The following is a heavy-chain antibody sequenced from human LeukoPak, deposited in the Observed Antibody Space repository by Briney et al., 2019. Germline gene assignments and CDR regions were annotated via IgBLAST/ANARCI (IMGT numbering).Heavy chain of an antibody. CDR3: ASDLYGGNPRGFDY. D-gene: IGHD4-23*01. CDR2: ISSSRSHI. CDR1: GFTFSSYW. Sequence: GGSLRLSCAASGFTFSSYWMSWVRQAPGKGLEWVLFISSSRSHIYYADSVKGRFTISRDNDKNSLYLQMNSLRAEDTAVYYCASDLYGGNPRGFDYWGQGTLVTVSS. V-gene: IGHV3-21*01. J-gene: IGHJ4*02.